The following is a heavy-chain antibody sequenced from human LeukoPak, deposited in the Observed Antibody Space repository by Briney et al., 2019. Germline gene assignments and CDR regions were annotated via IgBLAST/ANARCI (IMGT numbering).Heavy chain of an antibody. Sequence: LGGSLRLSCAASGFTFSSYAMTRVRQAPWKGLEWVSGISGGGGSTYYADSVKGRFTISRDNSKNTIYLQMNNLGVEDTAVYYCAKGHRIRGLITFDYWGQGTLVTVSS. CDR2: ISGGGGST. CDR1: GFTFSSYA. D-gene: IGHD3-10*01. J-gene: IGHJ4*02. V-gene: IGHV3-23*01. CDR3: AKGHRIRGLITFDY.